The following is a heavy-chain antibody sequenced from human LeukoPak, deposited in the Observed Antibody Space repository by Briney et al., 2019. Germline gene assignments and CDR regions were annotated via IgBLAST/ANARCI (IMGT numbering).Heavy chain of an antibody. V-gene: IGHV1-69*06. CDR2: IIPIFGTA. CDR1: GGTFSSYA. J-gene: IGHJ6*03. D-gene: IGHD4-17*01. CDR3: AREDGDHYYYYYMDV. Sequence: ASVKVSCKASGGTFSSYAISWVRQAPGQGLEWMGRIIPIFGTANYAQKFQGRVTITADKSTSTAYMELSSLRSEDTAVYYCAREDGDHYYYYYMDVWGKGTTVTVSS.